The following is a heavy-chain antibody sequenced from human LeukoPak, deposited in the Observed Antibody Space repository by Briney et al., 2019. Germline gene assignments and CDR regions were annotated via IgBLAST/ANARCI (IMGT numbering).Heavy chain of an antibody. CDR3: ARVNSGWYFDY. D-gene: IGHD6-19*01. CDR1: GGSFSGYY. V-gene: IGHV4-34*01. CDR2: INHSGRT. J-gene: IGHJ4*02. Sequence: SETLSLTCAVYGGSFSGYYWSWIRQPPGKGLEWIGEINHSGRTNYNPSLKSRVTISVDTSKNQFSLKLNSVTAADTAVYYCARVNSGWYFDYWGQGTLVTVSS.